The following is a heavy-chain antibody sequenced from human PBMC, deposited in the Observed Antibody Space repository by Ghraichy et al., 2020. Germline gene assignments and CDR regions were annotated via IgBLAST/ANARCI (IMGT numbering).Heavy chain of an antibody. Sequence: GGSLRLSCVGSGFSLSDYWMSWVRQAPGRGLEWVANIKRDGSDSYYVESVKGRFTISRDNAKNSLYLQMDGLRVEDTGIYLCATDGEAFHLWGQGTVITVSS. D-gene: IGHD2/OR15-2a*01. CDR2: IKRDGSDS. CDR3: ATDGEAFHL. CDR1: GFSLSDYW. V-gene: IGHV3-7*04. J-gene: IGHJ4*03.